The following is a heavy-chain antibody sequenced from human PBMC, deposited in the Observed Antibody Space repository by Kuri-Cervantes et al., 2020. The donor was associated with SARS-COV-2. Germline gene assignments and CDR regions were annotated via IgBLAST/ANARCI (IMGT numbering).Heavy chain of an antibody. V-gene: IGHV3-73*01. CDR2: VRGKANNYAT. CDR1: GFLFSASA. Sequence: GESLKISCEVSGFLFSASAIHWVRQASGKGLEWVGRVRGKANNYATAYAASVRGRFTISRDNSKNTLYLQMNSLRAEDTAVYYCASPGYSYGSYRDYWGQGALVTVSS. J-gene: IGHJ4*02. D-gene: IGHD5-18*01. CDR3: ASPGYSYGSYRDY.